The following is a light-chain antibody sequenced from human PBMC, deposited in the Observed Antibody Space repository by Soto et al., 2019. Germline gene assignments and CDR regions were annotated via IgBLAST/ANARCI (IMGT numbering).Light chain of an antibody. CDR2: GAS. CDR3: QQYNNWPPT. J-gene: IGKJ5*01. Sequence: ELVLTQSPGTLSLSPGERATLSCRASQSVRSSYLAWYQQKPGQAPRLLIYGASTRATGIPARFSGSGSGTEFTLTISYLQSEDFAVYYCQQYNNWPPTFGQGTRLEIK. CDR1: QSVRSSY. V-gene: IGKV3-15*01.